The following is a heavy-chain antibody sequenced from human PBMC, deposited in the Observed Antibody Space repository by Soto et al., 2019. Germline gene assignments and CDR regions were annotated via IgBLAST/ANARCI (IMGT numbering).Heavy chain of an antibody. CDR1: GGSISSGGYY. V-gene: IGHV4-31*03. Sequence: QVQLQESGPGLVKPSQTLSLTCTVSGGSISSGGYYWSWIRQHPGKGLEWIGYIYYSGSTYYNPSLKSRVTISVDTSKNPFSLKLSSVTAADTAVYYCAREIRYYYGSGSPNWFDPWGQGTLVTVSS. CDR3: AREIRYYYGSGSPNWFDP. J-gene: IGHJ5*02. CDR2: IYYSGST. D-gene: IGHD3-10*01.